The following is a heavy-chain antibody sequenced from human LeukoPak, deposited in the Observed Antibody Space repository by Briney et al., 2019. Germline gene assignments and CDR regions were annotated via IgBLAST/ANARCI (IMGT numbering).Heavy chain of an antibody. V-gene: IGHV3-7*01. D-gene: IGHD1-7*01. Sequence: GGSLRLSCAASGFTFSSYWMSWVRQAPGKGLEWVANIKQDGSEKYYVDSVKGRFTISRDNAKNSLYLQMNSLRAEDTAVYYCARDLDWNYRSCFDYWGQGTLVTVSS. CDR1: GFTFSSYW. CDR3: ARDLDWNYRSCFDY. J-gene: IGHJ4*02. CDR2: IKQDGSEK.